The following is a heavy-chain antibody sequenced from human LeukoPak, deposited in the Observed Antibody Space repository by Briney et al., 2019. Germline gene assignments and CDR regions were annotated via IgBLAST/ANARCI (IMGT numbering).Heavy chain of an antibody. Sequence: SQTLSLTCTVSGGSISSGGYYWSWIRQPPGQGLEGIGYIYHSGSTYYNPSHKSLVTISVDTSKNQFSLKLSSVTAADTDVYYCESAGRFLDWPYRMDVWGKGPTVTVSS. CDR2: IYHSGST. J-gene: IGHJ6*04. D-gene: IGHD3/OR15-3a*01. CDR1: GGSISSGGYY. V-gene: IGHV4-30-2*02. CDR3: ESAGRFLDWPYRMDV.